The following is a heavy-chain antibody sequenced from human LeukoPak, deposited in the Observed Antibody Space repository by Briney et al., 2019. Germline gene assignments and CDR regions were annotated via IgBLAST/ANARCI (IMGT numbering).Heavy chain of an antibody. D-gene: IGHD1-14*01. Sequence: PGGSLRLSCAASGFTFSSYGMHWVRQAPGKGLEWVAFIRYDRSNKYYADSVKGRFTISRDNSKNTLYLQMNSLRAEDTAVYYCASRRGITTAPYDAFDIWGQGTMVTVSS. CDR3: ASRRGITTAPYDAFDI. V-gene: IGHV3-30*02. J-gene: IGHJ3*02. CDR1: GFTFSSYG. CDR2: IRYDRSNK.